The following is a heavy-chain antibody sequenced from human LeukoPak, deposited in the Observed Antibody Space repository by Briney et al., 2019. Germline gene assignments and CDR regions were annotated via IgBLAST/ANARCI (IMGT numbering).Heavy chain of an antibody. Sequence: GGSLRHSCAASGFTFNTYSMIWVRQAPGKGLEWVSHISRSSSTMYYADSVKGRFTISRDNAKTSLYLQMNSLRDEDMAMYYCARVEQKPRAVCGMDVWGQGTTVTVSS. CDR2: ISRSSSTM. J-gene: IGHJ6*02. CDR3: ARVEQKPRAVCGMDV. CDR1: GFTFNTYS. V-gene: IGHV3-48*02. D-gene: IGHD6-13*01.